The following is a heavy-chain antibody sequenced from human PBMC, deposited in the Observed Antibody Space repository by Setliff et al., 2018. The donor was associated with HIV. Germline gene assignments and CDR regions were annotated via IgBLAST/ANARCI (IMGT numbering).Heavy chain of an antibody. CDR1: GYIFTMYT. CDR3: AREPAGSGSGSFGF. Sequence: ASVKVSCKASGYIFTMYTMYWVRQAPGQRLEWMGRINTVNGNTKYSQNFQGRVTITRDTSANTANMELSSLRSEDTAVYYCAREPAGSGSGSFGFWGQGTLITVSS. D-gene: IGHD3-10*01. J-gene: IGHJ4*02. CDR2: INTVNGNT. V-gene: IGHV1-3*04.